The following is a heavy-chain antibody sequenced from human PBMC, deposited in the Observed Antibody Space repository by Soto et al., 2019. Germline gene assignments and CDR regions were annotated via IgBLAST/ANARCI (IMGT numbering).Heavy chain of an antibody. V-gene: IGHV1-18*01. CDR3: AREDQQSIAAAGTFLLDY. J-gene: IGHJ4*02. CDR1: GYTFTSYG. D-gene: IGHD6-13*01. Sequence: ASVKVSCKASGYTFTSYGISWVRQAPGQGLEWMGWISAYNGNTNYAQKLQGRVTITTDKSTSTAYMELSSLRSEDTAVYYCAREDQQSIAAAGTFLLDYWGKGTLVTVSS. CDR2: ISAYNGNT.